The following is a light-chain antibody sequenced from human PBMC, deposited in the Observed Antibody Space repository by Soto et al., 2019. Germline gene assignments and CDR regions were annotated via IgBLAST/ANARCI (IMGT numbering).Light chain of an antibody. J-gene: IGKJ2*01. V-gene: IGKV3-20*01. CDR1: QSVSNNY. CDR2: GSS. Sequence: EVVLTQSPGTLSLSPGERATLSCRASQSVSNNYLAWYQQKPGQSPKLLIFGSSDRATGIPDRFSGSGSETDFTLTISSPEPEDFAVYYCQQYGSSPPYTFGQGTKLEIK. CDR3: QQYGSSPPYT.